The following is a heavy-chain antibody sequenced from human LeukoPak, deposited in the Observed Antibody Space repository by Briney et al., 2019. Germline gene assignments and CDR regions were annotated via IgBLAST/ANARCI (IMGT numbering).Heavy chain of an antibody. CDR2: ISSSSSYI. V-gene: IGHV3-21*01. CDR3: ARDLDSSGYYAAIGYYYYYGMDV. D-gene: IGHD3-22*01. Sequence: GGSLRLSCAASGFTFSSYSMNWVRQAPGKGLEWVSSISSSSSYIYYADSVKGRFTISRDNAKNSLYLQMNSLRAEDTAVYYCARDLDSSGYYAAIGYYYYYGMDVWGQGTTVTVS. CDR1: GFTFSSYS. J-gene: IGHJ6*02.